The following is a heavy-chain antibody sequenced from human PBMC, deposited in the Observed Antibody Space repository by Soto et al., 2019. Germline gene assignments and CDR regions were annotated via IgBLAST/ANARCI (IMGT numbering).Heavy chain of an antibody. J-gene: IGHJ4*02. CDR1: GFSLSSSG. CDR3: AKQLRGSGWYPLDS. V-gene: IGHV3-30*18. CDR2: SSFDGTQR. D-gene: IGHD6-19*01. Sequence: GGSLRLSCTAPGFSLSSSGMHWVRQAPGKGLERLAVSSFDGTQRFYGDSVKGRFTVSRDNSNNTLYLEMNSLRTEDTAVYYCAKQLRGSGWYPLDSWGQGTPVTVSS.